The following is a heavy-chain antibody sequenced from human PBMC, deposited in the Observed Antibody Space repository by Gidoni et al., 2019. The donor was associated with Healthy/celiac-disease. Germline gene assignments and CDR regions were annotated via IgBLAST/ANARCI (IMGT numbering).Heavy chain of an antibody. Sequence: EVQLVESGGGLVQPGRSLRLSCTASEFTFGAYAMSWVRQAPGKGREWVSFIRSKAYGGTTEYAASVKGRFTISRDDSKSSAYLQMNSLKTEDTAVYYCTRVAIFGVVNSGDYYYGMDVWGQGTTVTVSS. J-gene: IGHJ6*02. V-gene: IGHV3-49*04. CDR2: IRSKAYGGTT. D-gene: IGHD3-3*01. CDR3: TRVAIFGVVNSGDYYYGMDV. CDR1: EFTFGAYA.